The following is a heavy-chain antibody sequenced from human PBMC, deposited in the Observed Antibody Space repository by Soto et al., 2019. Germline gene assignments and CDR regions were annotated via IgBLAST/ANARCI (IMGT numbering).Heavy chain of an antibody. CDR3: ARDNILGILYSGMDV. D-gene: IGHD3-3*01. V-gene: IGHV4-30-4*01. CDR1: GGSISSGDYY. CDR2: IYYSGST. Sequence: SETLSLTCTVSGGSISSGDYYWSWIRQPPGKGLEWIGYIYYSGSTYYNPSLKSRVTISVDTSKNQFSLKLSSVTAADTAVYYCARDNILGILYSGMDVWGQGTTVT. J-gene: IGHJ6*02.